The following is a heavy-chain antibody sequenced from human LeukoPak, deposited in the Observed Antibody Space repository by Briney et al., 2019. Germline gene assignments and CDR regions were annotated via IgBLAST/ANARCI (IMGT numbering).Heavy chain of an antibody. Sequence: SETLSLTCAVYGGSFSGYYWSWIRQPPGKGLEWIGEINHSGSTNYNPSLKSRVTISVDTSKSQFSLKLSSVTAADTAVYYCASRYYDFWSGYSNYYYMDVWGKGTTVTVSS. D-gene: IGHD3-3*01. CDR3: ASRYYDFWSGYSNYYYMDV. J-gene: IGHJ6*03. CDR2: INHSGST. CDR1: GGSFSGYY. V-gene: IGHV4-34*01.